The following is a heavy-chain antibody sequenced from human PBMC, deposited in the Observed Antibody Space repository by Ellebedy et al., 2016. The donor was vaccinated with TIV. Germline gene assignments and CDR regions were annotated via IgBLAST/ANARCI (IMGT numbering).Heavy chain of an antibody. D-gene: IGHD1-1*01. CDR3: TKRADNWGFFDY. Sequence: GESLKISCAASGFTFSDYVMDWVRQVPGKGLEWVSAVSESDGRTFYADSVKGRFTISRDNSKNTLFLQMNSLTAGDTAVYYCTKRADNWGFFDYWGQGTLVTVSS. V-gene: IGHV3-23*01. CDR2: VSESDGRT. J-gene: IGHJ4*02. CDR1: GFTFSDYV.